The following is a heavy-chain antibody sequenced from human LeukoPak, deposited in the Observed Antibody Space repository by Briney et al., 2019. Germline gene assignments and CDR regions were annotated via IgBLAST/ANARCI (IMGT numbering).Heavy chain of an antibody. CDR3: AKDPGWGAR. J-gene: IGHJ4*02. Sequence: QPGGSLRLSCAASGFTVSSNYMSWVRQAPGKGLEWVSVISGSGGSTYYADSVKGRFTISRDNSKNTLYLQMNSLRAEDTAVYYCAKDPGWGARWGQGTLVTVSS. CDR2: ISGSGGST. CDR1: GFTVSSNY. D-gene: IGHD7-27*01. V-gene: IGHV3-23*01.